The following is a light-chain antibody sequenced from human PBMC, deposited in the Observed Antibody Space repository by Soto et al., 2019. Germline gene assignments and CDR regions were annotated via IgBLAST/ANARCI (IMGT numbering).Light chain of an antibody. Sequence: QSALTQPASVSGSPRQSIPISCTGKSSDVGSYTLVSWYQQHPGKVPKLMIYEVSKRPSGVSVRFSGSRSGNTASLTISGLQAEDEADYFCWSYAGSFTYVFGTGTKVTVL. J-gene: IGLJ1*01. CDR3: WSYAGSFTYV. CDR1: SSDVGSYTL. V-gene: IGLV2-23*02. CDR2: EVS.